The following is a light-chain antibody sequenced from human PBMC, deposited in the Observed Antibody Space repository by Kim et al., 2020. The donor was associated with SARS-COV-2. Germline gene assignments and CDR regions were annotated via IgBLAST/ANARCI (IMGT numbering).Light chain of an antibody. CDR3: QSYDASLGGSM. J-gene: IGLJ3*02. CDR2: ENT. Sequence: QSVLTQPPSVSGALGQTVAISCTGSSSNIGAGYDVHWYQQLPASAPKLLIYENTNRPSGVPDRFSSSKSGSSASLAITGLQADDEAEYYCQSYDASLGGSMFGGGTKVTVL. V-gene: IGLV1-40*01. CDR1: SSNIGAGYD.